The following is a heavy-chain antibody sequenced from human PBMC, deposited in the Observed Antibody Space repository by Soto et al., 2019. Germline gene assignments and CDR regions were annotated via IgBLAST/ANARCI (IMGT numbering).Heavy chain of an antibody. CDR2: INAGNGNT. CDR1: GYTFTSYA. J-gene: IGHJ4*02. D-gene: IGHD1-26*01. CDR3: ARGVGSGLSDY. V-gene: IGHV1-3*01. Sequence: QVQLVQSGAEVKKPGASVKVSCKASGYTFTSYAMHWVRQAPGQRLEWMGWINAGNGNTKYSQKFQGRVTITRDTSASIAYMELSSLRSEDTAVYYCARGVGSGLSDYWGQGTLVTVSS.